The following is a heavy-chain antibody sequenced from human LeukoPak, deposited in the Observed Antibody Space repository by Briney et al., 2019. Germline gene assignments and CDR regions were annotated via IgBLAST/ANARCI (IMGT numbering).Heavy chain of an antibody. D-gene: IGHD3-9*01. J-gene: IGHJ4*02. CDR1: GFTFSSYA. V-gene: IGHV3-9*01. CDR3: AKALYCDILTGFDY. Sequence: PGGSLRLSCAASGFTFSSYAMSWVRQAPGKGLEWVSGISWNSGSVGYADSVKGRFTISRGNAKNSLYLQMNSLRAEDTALYYCAKALYCDILTGFDYWGQGTLVTVSS. CDR2: ISWNSGSV.